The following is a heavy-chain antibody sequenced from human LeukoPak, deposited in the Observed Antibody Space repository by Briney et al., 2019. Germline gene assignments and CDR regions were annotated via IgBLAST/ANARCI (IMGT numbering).Heavy chain of an antibody. D-gene: IGHD3-22*01. CDR2: ISWNSDSI. CDR3: ARDQHSSGYREPYFDY. V-gene: IGHV3-9*01. Sequence: PGGSLRLSCAASGFTFDDYAMHWVRQAPGKGLEWVSGISWNSDSIGYADSVKGRFTISRDNAKNSLYLQMNSLRAEDTAVYYCARDQHSSGYREPYFDYWGQGTLVTVSS. J-gene: IGHJ4*02. CDR1: GFTFDDYA.